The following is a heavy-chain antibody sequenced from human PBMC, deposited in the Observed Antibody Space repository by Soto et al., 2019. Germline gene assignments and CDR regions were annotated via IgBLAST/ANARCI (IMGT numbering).Heavy chain of an antibody. D-gene: IGHD2-21*02. CDR1: GFTFSSYW. CDR2: INSDGSST. J-gene: IGHJ4*02. V-gene: IGHV3-74*01. CDR3: ARADGVTAIHY. Sequence: GGSLRLSCAASGFTFSSYWMHWVRQAPGKGLVWVSRINSDGSSTSYADSVKGRFTISRDNAKNTLYLQMNSLRAEDTAVYYCARADGVTAIHYWGQGTLVTVSS.